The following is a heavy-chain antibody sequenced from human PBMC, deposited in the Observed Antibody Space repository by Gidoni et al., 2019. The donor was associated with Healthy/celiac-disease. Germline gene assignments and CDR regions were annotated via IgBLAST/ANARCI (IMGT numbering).Heavy chain of an antibody. V-gene: IGHV4-34*01. CDR3: ARVDRGFDAFDI. CDR2: INHSGST. J-gene: IGHJ3*02. D-gene: IGHD2-2*03. CDR1: GGSFSGYY. Sequence: QVQLQQWGAGLLKPSETLSLTCAVYGGSFSGYYWSWIRQPPGKGLEWIGEINHSGSTNYNPSLKSRVTISVDTSKNQFSLKLSSVTAADTAVYYCARVDRGFDAFDIWGQGTMVTVSS.